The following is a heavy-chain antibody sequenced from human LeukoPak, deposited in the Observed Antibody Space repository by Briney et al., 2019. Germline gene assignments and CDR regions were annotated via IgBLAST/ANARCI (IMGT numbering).Heavy chain of an antibody. V-gene: IGHV4-59*01. J-gene: IGHJ6*02. D-gene: IGHD1-26*01. CDR2: IYYSGST. CDR3: ARAKSGGGSYEGNYYYYYGMDV. Sequence: SETLSLTCTVSGGSISSYYWSWIRQPPGKGLEWIGYIYYSGSTNHNPSLKSRVTISVDTSKNQFSLKLGSVTAADTAVYYCARAKSGGGSYEGNYYYYYGMDVWGQGTTVTVSS. CDR1: GGSISSYY.